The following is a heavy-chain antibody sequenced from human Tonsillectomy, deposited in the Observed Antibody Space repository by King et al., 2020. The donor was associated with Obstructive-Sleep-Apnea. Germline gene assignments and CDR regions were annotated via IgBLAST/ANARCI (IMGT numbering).Heavy chain of an antibody. V-gene: IGHV3-30*18. D-gene: IGHD2-2*01. CDR1: GFTFSSYG. CDR2: ISYDGSNK. Sequence: QLVQSGGGVVQPGRSLRLSCAASGFTFSSYGMHWVRQAPGKGLEWVAVISYDGSNKYYADSVKGRFTISRDNSKNTLYLQMNSLRAEDTAVYYCAKDSRLDQLLLDYWGQGTLVTVSS. CDR3: AKDSRLDQLLLDY. J-gene: IGHJ4*02.